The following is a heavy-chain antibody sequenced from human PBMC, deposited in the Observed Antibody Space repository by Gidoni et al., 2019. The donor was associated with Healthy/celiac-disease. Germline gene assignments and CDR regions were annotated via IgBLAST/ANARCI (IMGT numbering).Heavy chain of an antibody. CDR3: ARDGPTISIAVAGQDFDY. V-gene: IGHV3-48*03. D-gene: IGHD6-19*01. CDR1: GFTFSSYE. CDR2: ISSSGSTI. J-gene: IGHJ4*02. Sequence: EVQLVESGGGLVQPGGSLRLSCAASGFTFSSYEMNWVRQAPGKGLEWVSYISSSGSTIYYADSVKGRFTISRDNAKNSLYLQMNSLRAEDTAVYYCARDGPTISIAVAGQDFDYWGQGTLVTVSS.